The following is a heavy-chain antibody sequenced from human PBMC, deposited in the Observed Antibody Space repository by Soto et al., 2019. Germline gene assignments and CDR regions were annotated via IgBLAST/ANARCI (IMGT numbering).Heavy chain of an antibody. CDR2: IYHSGRT. CDR3: ARWVGVSLDSFAS. J-gene: IGHJ4*02. V-gene: IGHV4-31*01. Sequence: QVQLQESGPGLVKPSQTLSLTCTVSGGSMSNGYYYWSWVRQNPGKGLEWIGHIYHSGRTYYNPSVKTPLGILVATAKNQLSLNLISVTAADTAVYYWARWVGVSLDSFASWGQGPPVTVSS. D-gene: IGHD6-13*01. CDR1: GGSMSNGYYY.